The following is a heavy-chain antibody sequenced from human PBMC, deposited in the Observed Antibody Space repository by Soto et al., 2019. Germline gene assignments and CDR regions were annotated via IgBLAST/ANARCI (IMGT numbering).Heavy chain of an antibody. J-gene: IGHJ4*02. CDR1: GFTFSSYA. Sequence: PGGSLRLSCAASGFTFSSYAMSWVRQAPGKVLEWVSAISGSCGSTYYADSAKGRFTISRDNSKNPLYLQMNSLRAEDTAVYYCAKPLDTAWRLLDYWGQGTLVTVSS. CDR3: AKPLDTAWRLLDY. V-gene: IGHV3-23*01. D-gene: IGHD5-18*01. CDR2: ISGSCGST.